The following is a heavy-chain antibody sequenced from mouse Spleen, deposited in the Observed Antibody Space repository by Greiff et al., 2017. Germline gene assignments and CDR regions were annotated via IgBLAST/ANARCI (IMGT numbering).Heavy chain of an antibody. Sequence: EVKVVESGGGLVKLGGSLKLSCAASGFTFSSYAMSWVRQTPEKRLEWVATISSGGGNTYYPDSVKGRFTISRDNAKNTLYLQMSSLKSEDTAMYYCARLTTATTSYFDYWGQGTTLTVSS. V-gene: IGHV5-9*04. J-gene: IGHJ2*01. CDR3: ARLTTATTSYFDY. CDR2: ISSGGGNT. D-gene: IGHD1-2*01. CDR1: GFTFSSYA.